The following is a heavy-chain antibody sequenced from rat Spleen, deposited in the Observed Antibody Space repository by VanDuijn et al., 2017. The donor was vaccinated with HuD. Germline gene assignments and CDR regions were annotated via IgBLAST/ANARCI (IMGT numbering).Heavy chain of an antibody. V-gene: IGHV5-7*01. CDR1: GFTFSDSD. D-gene: IGHD1-12*03. J-gene: IGHJ1*01. Sequence: EVRLVESGGGLVQPGRSLKLSCVASGFTFSDSDMAWVRQAPTKGLEWVASVSYDGSITYYRDSVKGRFTISRDNAKSTLYLQMDSLRSEDTATYYCGRHAYYDGYYHWYFDLWGPGTMVTVSS. CDR3: GRHAYYDGYYHWYFDL. CDR2: VSYDGSIT.